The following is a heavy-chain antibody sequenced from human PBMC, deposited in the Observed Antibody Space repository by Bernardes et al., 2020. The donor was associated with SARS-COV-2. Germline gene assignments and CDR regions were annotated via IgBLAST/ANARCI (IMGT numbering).Heavy chain of an antibody. V-gene: IGHV3-74*01. D-gene: IGHD3-10*01. CDR2: IDGGGSDT. CDR3: ARKTGHDYGMDV. J-gene: IGHJ6*02. Sequence: GGSLRLSCEASGFIFSSYWMHWVRQVLGKGLVWVSRIDGGGSDTIYADSVKGRFTISRDNAKNTLYLQMNSLRAEDTAVYYCARKTGHDYGMDVWGQGTTVTVS. CDR1: GFIFSSYW.